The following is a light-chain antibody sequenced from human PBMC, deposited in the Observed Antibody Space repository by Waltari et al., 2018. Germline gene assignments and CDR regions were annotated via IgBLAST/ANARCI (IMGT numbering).Light chain of an antibody. J-gene: IGKJ4*01. V-gene: IGKV4-1*01. CDR1: QSVLFDANHKNY. Sequence: DFVMTQSPDSLAVSLGESATINCKSSQSVLFDANHKNYLAWYQQKPGQPPKALIYWASTRESGVPDRFSGSGSGTEFTLTISSLQAEDVAIYYCQQYYNLPLTFGGGTKVEIK. CDR3: QQYYNLPLT. CDR2: WAS.